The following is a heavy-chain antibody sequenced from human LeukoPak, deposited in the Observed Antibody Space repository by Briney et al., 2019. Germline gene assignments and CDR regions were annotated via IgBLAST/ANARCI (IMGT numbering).Heavy chain of an antibody. CDR3: ARHDTYYYDSSGYPPGAFDI. V-gene: IGHV3-66*04. J-gene: IGHJ3*02. CDR2: IYSGGST. Sequence: GGSLRPSCAASGFTFSTYWMHWVRLAPGKGLEWVSVIYSGGSTYYADSVKGRFTISRDNSKNTLYLQMNSLRAEDTAVYYCARHDTYYYDSSGYPPGAFDIWGQGTMVTVSS. D-gene: IGHD3-22*01. CDR1: GFTFSTYW.